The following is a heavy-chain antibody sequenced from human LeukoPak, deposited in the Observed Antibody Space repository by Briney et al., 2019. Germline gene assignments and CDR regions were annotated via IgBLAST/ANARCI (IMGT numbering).Heavy chain of an antibody. J-gene: IGHJ4*02. CDR3: ARGYSSNYRVDY. Sequence: GGSLRLSCAVSGFTFSNYWMHWVRQAPGKGPVWVSRINNEESSITYADSVKGRFTISRDNAKNTLYLQMNSLRVEDTAVYYCARGYSSNYRVDYWGQGTLVTVSS. CDR1: GFTFSNYW. CDR2: INNEESSI. D-gene: IGHD6-13*01. V-gene: IGHV3-74*01.